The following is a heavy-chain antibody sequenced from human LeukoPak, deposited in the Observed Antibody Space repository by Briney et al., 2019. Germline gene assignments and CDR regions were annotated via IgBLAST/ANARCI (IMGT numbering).Heavy chain of an antibody. D-gene: IGHD1-14*01. J-gene: IGHJ4*02. CDR1: LDSTTSNF. CDR3: AREILGGFNPGAY. CDR2: IHRSGSP. Sequence: SETLSLTCTVSLDSTTSNFWSWVRQPPGKGLEWIGEIHRSGSPSYNPSLQSRVTISIDRSRNQIALELSSVTAADTAVYYCAREILGGFNPGAYWGQGTLVTVSS. V-gene: IGHV4-4*02.